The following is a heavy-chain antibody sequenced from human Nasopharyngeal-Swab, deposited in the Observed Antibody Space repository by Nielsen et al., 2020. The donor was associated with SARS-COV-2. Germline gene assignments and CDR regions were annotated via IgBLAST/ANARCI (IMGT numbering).Heavy chain of an antibody. V-gene: IGHV1-2*06. D-gene: IGHD6-13*01. Sequence: WVRQAPGQGLEWMGRINPNSGATNYAQKFQGRVTVTRDTSINTAYMELSSLRSDDTAVYYCARDDGDVPGITGSGPPGGYWGQGTLVTVSS. J-gene: IGHJ4*02. CDR2: INPNSGAT. CDR3: ARDDGDVPGITGSGPPGGY.